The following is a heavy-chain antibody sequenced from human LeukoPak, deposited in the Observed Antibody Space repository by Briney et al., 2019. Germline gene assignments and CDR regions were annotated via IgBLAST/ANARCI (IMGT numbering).Heavy chain of an antibody. V-gene: IGHV3-7*01. Sequence: GGSLRFSCAASGFTFSTYWMGWVRQAPGMGLEWVATIKQDGSVKHYVDSVKGRFTISRDNAKNSLFLQMNSLRAEDTAVYYCAGARGWEFSSWGQGTLVTVSS. CDR1: GFTFSTYW. CDR2: IKQDGSVK. J-gene: IGHJ5*02. CDR3: AGARGWEFSS. D-gene: IGHD1-26*01.